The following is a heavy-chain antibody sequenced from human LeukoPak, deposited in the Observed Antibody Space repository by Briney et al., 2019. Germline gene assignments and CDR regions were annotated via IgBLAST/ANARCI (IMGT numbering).Heavy chain of an antibody. D-gene: IGHD1-20*01. CDR1: GYTFTSYY. CDR3: ARGEGITGTTTTDDAFDI. Sequence: ASVKVSCKASGYTFTSYYMHWVRQAPGQGLEWMGIINLSGGSTSYAQKFQGRVTMTRDTSTSTVYMELSSLRSEDTAVYYCARGEGITGTTTTDDAFDIWGQGTMVTVSS. CDR2: INLSGGST. V-gene: IGHV1-46*01. J-gene: IGHJ3*02.